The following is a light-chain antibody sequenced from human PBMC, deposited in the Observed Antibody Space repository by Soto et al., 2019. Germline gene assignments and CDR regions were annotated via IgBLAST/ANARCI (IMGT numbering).Light chain of an antibody. Sequence: QSVLTQPPSASGSIGQSVTISCTGTSSDVGRYNYVSWYQQHPGKAPRVIIFEVTKRPSGVPDRFSGSKSANTASLTVSGLRIEDEAEYYCTSYTGSDRLLIGGGTKLTVL. J-gene: IGLJ2*01. V-gene: IGLV2-8*01. CDR3: TSYTGSDRLL. CDR2: EVT. CDR1: SSDVGRYNY.